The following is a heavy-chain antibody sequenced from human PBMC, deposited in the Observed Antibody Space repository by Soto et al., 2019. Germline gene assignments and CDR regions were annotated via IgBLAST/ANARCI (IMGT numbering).Heavy chain of an antibody. CDR3: AKDGLYQWLPGRQFDY. J-gene: IGHJ4*02. CDR2: ISYDGSDK. D-gene: IGHD6-19*01. CDR1: GFTFSSYG. V-gene: IGHV3-30*18. Sequence: QVQLVESGGGVVQPGRSLRLSCAASGFTFSSYGMHWVRQAPGKGLEWVAVISYDGSDKYYADSVKGRFTISRDNSKNPRYLQMNSLRPEDTAVYYCAKDGLYQWLPGRQFDYGGQGTLVTVSS.